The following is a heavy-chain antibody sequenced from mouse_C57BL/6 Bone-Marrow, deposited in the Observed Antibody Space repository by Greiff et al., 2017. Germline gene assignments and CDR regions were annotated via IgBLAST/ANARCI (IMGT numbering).Heavy chain of an antibody. D-gene: IGHD2-5*01. J-gene: IGHJ1*03. CDR1: GYTFTSYW. Sequence: QVQLQQPGAELVKPGASVKLSCKASGYTFTSYWMHWVKQRPGQGLEWIGMIHPNSGSTNYNEKFKSKATLTVDKSSSTAYMQLSSLTSEDSAVYYCARRDYSSYWYFDVWGTGTTVTVSS. V-gene: IGHV1-64*01. CDR3: ARRDYSSYWYFDV. CDR2: IHPNSGST.